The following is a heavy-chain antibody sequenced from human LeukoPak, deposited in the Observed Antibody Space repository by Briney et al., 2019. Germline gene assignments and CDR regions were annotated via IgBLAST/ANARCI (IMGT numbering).Heavy chain of an antibody. D-gene: IGHD3-10*01. J-gene: IGHJ5*02. V-gene: IGHV1-69*01. CDR3: ARSRHYYGSGRESGIYNWFDP. Sequence: SVKVSCKASGGTFSSYAISWVRQAPGQGLEWMGGIIPIFGTANYAQKFQGRVTITAEESTSTAYMELSSLRSEDTAVYYCARSRHYYGSGRESGIYNWFDPWGQGTLVTVSS. CDR1: GGTFSSYA. CDR2: IIPIFGTA.